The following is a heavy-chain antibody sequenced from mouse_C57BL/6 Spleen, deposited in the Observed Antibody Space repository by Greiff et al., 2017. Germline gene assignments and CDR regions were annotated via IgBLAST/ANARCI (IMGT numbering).Heavy chain of an antibody. V-gene: IGHV5-16*01. J-gene: IGHJ4*01. Sequence: EVQGVESEGGLVQPGSSMKLSCTASGFTFSDYYMAWVRQVPEKGLELVANINYDGSSTYYLDSLNSRFIISRDNAKNILYLQMSSLKSEDTATYYCARDGIYYDYERAMDYWGQGTSVTVSS. CDR1: GFTFSDYY. D-gene: IGHD2-4*01. CDR3: ARDGIYYDYERAMDY. CDR2: INYDGSST.